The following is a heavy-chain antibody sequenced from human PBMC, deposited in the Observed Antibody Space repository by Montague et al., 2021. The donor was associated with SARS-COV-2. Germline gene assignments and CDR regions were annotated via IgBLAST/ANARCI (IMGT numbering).Heavy chain of an antibody. CDR1: GGSISSSSYY. CDR2: IYYSGST. Sequence: SETLSLTCTVSGGSISSSSYYWGWIRQPPGKGLEWIGSIYYSGSTYYNPSLKSRVTISVDTSKNQFSLKLSSVTAADTAVYYCAREVRYYYDSSGPGAFDIWGQGTVVTVSS. D-gene: IGHD3-22*01. CDR3: AREVRYYYDSSGPGAFDI. J-gene: IGHJ3*02. V-gene: IGHV4-39*07.